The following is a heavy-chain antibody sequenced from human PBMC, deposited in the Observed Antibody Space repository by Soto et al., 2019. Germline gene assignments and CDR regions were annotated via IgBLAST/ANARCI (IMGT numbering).Heavy chain of an antibody. CDR2: LSSGSFYI. CDR3: AREANTIYAPHGLDV. J-gene: IGHJ6*02. V-gene: IGHV3-21*01. CDR1: GFPFDSYS. Sequence: VGSLRLSCAVSGFPFDSYSMSWVRQAPGQGLEWLASLSSGSFYIFHADSIRGRFTTSRDDAKNLLFLQMNSLTIEDRATYYCAREANTIYAPHGLDVWGQGTAVTVSS. D-gene: IGHD3-3*01.